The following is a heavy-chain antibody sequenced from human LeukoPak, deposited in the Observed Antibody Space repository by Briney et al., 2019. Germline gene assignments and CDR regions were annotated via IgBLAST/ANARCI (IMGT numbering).Heavy chain of an antibody. CDR3: AKDRTIFGVVIPPPHYFDY. V-gene: IGHV3-9*01. J-gene: IGHJ4*02. D-gene: IGHD3-3*01. CDR2: ISWNSGSI. Sequence: PGGSLRLSCAASGFTFDDYAMHWVRQAPGKGLEWVSGISWNSGSISYADSVKGRFTISRDNAKNSLYLQMNSLRAEDTALYYCAKDRTIFGVVIPPPHYFDYWGQGTLVTVSS. CDR1: GFTFDDYA.